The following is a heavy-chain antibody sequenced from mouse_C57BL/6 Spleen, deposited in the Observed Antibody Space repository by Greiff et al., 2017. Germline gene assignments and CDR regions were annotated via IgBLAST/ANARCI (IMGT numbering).Heavy chain of an antibody. CDR2: ISDGGSYT. CDR1: GFTFSSYA. V-gene: IGHV5-4*01. CDR3: ARDRSHYFDY. J-gene: IGHJ2*01. Sequence: EVKLMESGGGLVKPGGSLKLSCAASGFTFSSYAMSWVRQTPEKRLEWVATISDGGSYTYYPDNVKGRFTISRDKAKNNLYLQMSHLKSEDTAMYYCARDRSHYFDYWGQGTTLTVAS.